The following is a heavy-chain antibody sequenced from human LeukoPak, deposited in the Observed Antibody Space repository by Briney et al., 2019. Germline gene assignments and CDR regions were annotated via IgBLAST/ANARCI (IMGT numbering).Heavy chain of an antibody. CDR2: ILDSGYST. CDR3: AKLGGHPLHNYYVGV. V-gene: IGHV3-23*01. J-gene: IGHJ6*03. D-gene: IGHD3-16*01. Sequence: GGSLRLSCAASGFNFSSYAMSWVRQAPGKGLEWVSGILDSGYSTYYANSVKGRFTISRDTSNNTLYLQMNSLSAEDTAVYYCAKLGGHPLHNYYVGVWGKGTTVAVSS. CDR1: GFNFSSYA.